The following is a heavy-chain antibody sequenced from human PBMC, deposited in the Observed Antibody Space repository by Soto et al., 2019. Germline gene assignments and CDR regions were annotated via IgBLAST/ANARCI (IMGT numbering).Heavy chain of an antibody. CDR1: GGSISSSNW. Sequence: PSETLSLTCAVSGGSISSSNWWSWARQPPGKGLEWIGEIYHSGSTNYNPSLKSRVTISVDKSKNQFSLKLSSVTAADTAVYYCARDKMLTIAAAGTGRGYYGMDVWGQGTTVTVSS. CDR2: IYHSGST. CDR3: ARDKMLTIAAAGTGRGYYGMDV. J-gene: IGHJ6*02. D-gene: IGHD6-13*01. V-gene: IGHV4-4*02.